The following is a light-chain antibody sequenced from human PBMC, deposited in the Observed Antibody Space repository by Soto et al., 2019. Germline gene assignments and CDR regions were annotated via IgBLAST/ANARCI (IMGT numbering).Light chain of an antibody. J-gene: IGKJ1*01. Sequence: EIVMTQSPATLSVSPGERATLSCRASQSVSSNLAWYQQKPGQAPRLLIYDASTRANGIPARFSGSGSGTAFTLTISSRQSEDFAVYYCQQYNNCPPETFGQGTKVEIK. V-gene: IGKV3-15*01. CDR3: QQYNNCPPET. CDR2: DAS. CDR1: QSVSSN.